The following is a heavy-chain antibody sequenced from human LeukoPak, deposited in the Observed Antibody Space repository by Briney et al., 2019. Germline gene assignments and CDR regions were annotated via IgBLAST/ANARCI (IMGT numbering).Heavy chain of an antibody. D-gene: IGHD3/OR15-3a*01. CDR1: GVSISSSNSY. CDR2: IYYTGNT. J-gene: IGHJ4*02. Sequence: SETLSLTCSVSGVSISSSNSYWGWIRQPPGKGPEWIGSIYYTGNTYYNASLKSRVTISIDTSKNQFSLKLTSVTAADTAVYYCAKQTGSGLFILPGGQGTLVTVSS. CDR3: AKQTGSGLFILP. V-gene: IGHV4-39*01.